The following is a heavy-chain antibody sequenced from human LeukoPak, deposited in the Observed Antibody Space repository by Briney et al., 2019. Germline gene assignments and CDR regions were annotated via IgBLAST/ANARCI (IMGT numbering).Heavy chain of an antibody. D-gene: IGHD5-24*01. Sequence: SVKASCKASGGTFSSYAISWVRQAPGQGLEWMGRIIPILGIANYAQKFQGRVTITADKSTSTAYMELSSLRSEDTAVYYCARVQGDGYNFDYWGRGTLVTVSS. V-gene: IGHV1-69*04. CDR1: GGTFSSYA. CDR3: ARVQGDGYNFDY. J-gene: IGHJ4*02. CDR2: IIPILGIA.